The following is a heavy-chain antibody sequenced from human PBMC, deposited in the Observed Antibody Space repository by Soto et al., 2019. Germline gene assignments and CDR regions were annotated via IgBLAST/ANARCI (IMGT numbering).Heavy chain of an antibody. V-gene: IGHV3-64D*09. CDR3: VRPWLQYYFDY. CDR2: ISSNGGST. CDR1: GFTFSSYA. Sequence: RGSLRLSCSASGFTFSSYAMHWVRQAPGKGLEYVSAISSNGGSTYYADSVKGRFTISRDNSKNTLYLQMSSLRAEDTAVYYCVRPWLQYYFDYWGQGTLVTVSS. D-gene: IGHD5-12*01. J-gene: IGHJ4*02.